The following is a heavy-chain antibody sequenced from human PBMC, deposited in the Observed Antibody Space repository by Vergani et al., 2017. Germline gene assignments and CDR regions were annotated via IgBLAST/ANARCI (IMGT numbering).Heavy chain of an antibody. CDR1: GGSISSGDYY. CDR3: ATDGGSIYGSGSYYIDY. Sequence: QVQLQESGPGLVKPSQTLSITCTVSGGSISSGDYYWSWIRQPPGKGLEWIGYIYYSGSTYYNPSLKSRVTISVNTSKNQFSLKLSAVTAADTAVYYCATDGGSIYGSGSYYIDYWGQGTLVTVSS. D-gene: IGHD3-10*01. V-gene: IGHV4-30-4*01. CDR2: IYYSGST. J-gene: IGHJ4*02.